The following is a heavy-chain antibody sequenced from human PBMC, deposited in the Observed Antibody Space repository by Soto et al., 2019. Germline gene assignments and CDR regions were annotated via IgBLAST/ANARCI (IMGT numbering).Heavy chain of an antibody. V-gene: IGHV4-30-4*01. CDR3: ARSLSSSSGYFDP. Sequence: SETLSLTCAVSGDFIGSGDYYWTWIRQPPGKGLEYIGYIYKTGKTYYNPSLKSRPIISLDTSKSQFFLRLTSVTAADTAMYYCARSLSSSSGYFDPWGQGTLVTVSS. D-gene: IGHD6-6*01. CDR2: IYKTGKT. CDR1: GDFIGSGDYY. J-gene: IGHJ5*02.